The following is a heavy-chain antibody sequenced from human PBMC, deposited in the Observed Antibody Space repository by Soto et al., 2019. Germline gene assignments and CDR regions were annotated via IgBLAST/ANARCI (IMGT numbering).Heavy chain of an antibody. Sequence: QVQLVQSGAEVKKPGSSVKVSCKASGGTFSSYTISWVRQAPGQGLEWMGRIIPILGIANYAQKFQGRVTITADKSTSTDYMELSSLRSEDTAVYYCARAGTYGDNDYWGQGTLVTVSS. CDR1: GGTFSSYT. D-gene: IGHD4-17*01. CDR2: IIPILGIA. J-gene: IGHJ4*02. CDR3: ARAGTYGDNDY. V-gene: IGHV1-69*02.